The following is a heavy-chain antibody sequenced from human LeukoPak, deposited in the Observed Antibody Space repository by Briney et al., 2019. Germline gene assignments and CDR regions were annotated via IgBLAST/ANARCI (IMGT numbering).Heavy chain of an antibody. D-gene: IGHD3-10*01. V-gene: IGHV3-33*06. CDR2: IWYDGSNK. CDR3: AKDHFAGFDY. J-gene: IGHJ4*02. CDR1: GFTFSSYA. Sequence: PGGSLRLSCAASGFTFSSYAMSWVRQAPGKGLEWVAVIWYDGSNKYYADSVKGRFTISRDNSKNTLYLQMNSLRAEDTAVYYCAKDHFAGFDYWGQGTLVTVSS.